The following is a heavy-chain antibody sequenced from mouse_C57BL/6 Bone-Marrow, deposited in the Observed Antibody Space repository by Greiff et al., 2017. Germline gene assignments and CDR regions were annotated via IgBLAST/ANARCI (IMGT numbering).Heavy chain of an antibody. J-gene: IGHJ3*01. V-gene: IGHV1-64*01. CDR3: ARGGPGYYPAY. CDR2: IHPNSGST. D-gene: IGHD2-3*01. Sequence: QVQLQQPGAELVKPGASVKLSCKASGYTFTSYWMHWVKQRPGQGLEWIGMIHPNSGSTNYNEKFKSKATLTVDKSSSAAYMQLSSLTSEDSAVYYCARGGPGYYPAYWGQGTLVTVSA. CDR1: GYTFTSYW.